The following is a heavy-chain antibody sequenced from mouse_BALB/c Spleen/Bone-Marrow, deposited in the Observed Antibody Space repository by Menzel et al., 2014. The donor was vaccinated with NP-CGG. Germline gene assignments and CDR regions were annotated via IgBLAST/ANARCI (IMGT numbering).Heavy chain of an antibody. CDR1: GYTFTSYW. J-gene: IGHJ2*01. CDR3: ATGYYFDY. Sequence: QVQLQQPGAELAKPGASVKMSCKASGYTFTSYWMHWVKQRPGQGLEWIGYINPSTGYTEYNQKFKDKATLTADKSSSTAYMQLSGLTSEDSAVYYCATGYYFDYWGQGTTLTVSS. CDR2: INPSTGYT. V-gene: IGHV1-7*01. D-gene: IGHD4-1*01.